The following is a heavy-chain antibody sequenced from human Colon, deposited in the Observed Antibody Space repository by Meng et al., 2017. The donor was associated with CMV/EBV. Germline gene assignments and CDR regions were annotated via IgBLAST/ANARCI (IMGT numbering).Heavy chain of an antibody. CDR3: VRSSGWSLFDY. CDR2: FRSDGSAT. J-gene: IGHJ4*02. V-gene: IGHV1-2*02. CDR1: GSTFSDSY. Sequence: QVKLMQSGTGVKEPGASVQFSCKPSGSTFSDSYMTWVRQAPGQGLEWMGWFRSDGSATTYAQKFRGRVTMTRDASVSTAYMELSGLTSDDTAVYFCVRSSGWSLFDYWGPGALVTVSS. D-gene: IGHD6-19*01.